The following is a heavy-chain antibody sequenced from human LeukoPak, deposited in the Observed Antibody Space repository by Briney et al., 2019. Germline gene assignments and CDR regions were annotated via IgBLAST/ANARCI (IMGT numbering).Heavy chain of an antibody. CDR2: TNPSGGST. Sequence: ASVKVSCKASGYTFTSYYMHWVRQAPGQGLEWMGITNPSGGSTSYAQKFQGRVTMTRDTSTSTVYMGLSSLRSEDTAVYYCARGLSYCGGDCYIDYWGQGTLVTVSS. CDR1: GYTFTSYY. CDR3: ARGLSYCGGDCYIDY. J-gene: IGHJ4*02. V-gene: IGHV1-46*03. D-gene: IGHD2-21*01.